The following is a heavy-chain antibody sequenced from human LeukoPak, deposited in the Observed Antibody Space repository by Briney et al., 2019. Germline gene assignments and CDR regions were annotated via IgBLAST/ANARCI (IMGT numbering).Heavy chain of an antibody. CDR2: ISSSGNTI. J-gene: IGHJ4*02. Sequence: GGSLRLSCAASEFTFTTYGMNWIRQAPGKGLEWVSYISSSGNTIYYADSVKGRFTISRDNAKNSLYLQMNSLRAEDTAVYYCARTQPTYDSKGQIFDYWGQGTLVTVSS. CDR3: ARTQPTYDSKGQIFDY. V-gene: IGHV3-48*04. D-gene: IGHD3-22*01. CDR1: EFTFTTYG.